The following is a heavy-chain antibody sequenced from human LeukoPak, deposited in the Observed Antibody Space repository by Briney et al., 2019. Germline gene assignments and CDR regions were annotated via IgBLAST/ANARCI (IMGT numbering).Heavy chain of an antibody. D-gene: IGHD4-17*01. CDR1: GGSISSGGYY. CDR3: ARAPDYGGYEGGTGFDY. Sequence: SETLSLTCTVSGGSISSGGYYWTWLRQHPGKGLEWIGSIYYSGNTYHNPSLKSRLTISIDTSKNQFSLKLNSVTAADTAVYYCARAPDYGGYEGGTGFDYWGQGTLVTVSS. J-gene: IGHJ4*02. CDR2: IYYSGNT. V-gene: IGHV4-31*03.